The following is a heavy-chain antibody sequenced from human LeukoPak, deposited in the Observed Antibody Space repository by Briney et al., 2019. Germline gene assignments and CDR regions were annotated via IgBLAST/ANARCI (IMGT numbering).Heavy chain of an antibody. CDR1: GGTFSSYA. CDR2: IIPIFGTA. V-gene: IGHV1-69*05. CDR3: ERDRGRGYSYGYDLDY. D-gene: IGHD5-18*01. J-gene: IGHJ4*02. Sequence: SVKVSCKASGGTFSSYAISWVRQAPGQGLEWMGRIIPIFGTANYAQKFQGRVTITTDESTSTAYMELSSLRSEDTAVYYCERDRGRGYSYGYDLDYWGQGTLVTVSS.